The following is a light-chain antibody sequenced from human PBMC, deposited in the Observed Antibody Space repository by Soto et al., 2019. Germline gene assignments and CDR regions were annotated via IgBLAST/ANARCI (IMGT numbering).Light chain of an antibody. Sequence: QSALTQPPSASGSPGQSVTISCTGTSSDVGGYNYVSWYQQHPGKAPKLMIYEVSNRPSGVPDRFSGSKSGNTASLTVSGLQAEDEADYYCSSYAGSDYVFGTGTKLTVL. CDR1: SSDVGGYNY. V-gene: IGLV2-8*01. CDR2: EVS. CDR3: SSYAGSDYV. J-gene: IGLJ1*01.